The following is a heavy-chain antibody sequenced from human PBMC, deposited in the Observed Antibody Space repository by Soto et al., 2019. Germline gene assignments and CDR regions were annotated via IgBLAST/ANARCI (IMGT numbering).Heavy chain of an antibody. J-gene: IGHJ4*02. D-gene: IGHD3-16*02. V-gene: IGHV3-73*01. CDR1: GFTFSGSA. CDR3: TRPSFTFGGVIGVDY. CDR2: IRSKANSYAT. Sequence: PVGSLRLSCAASGFTFSGSAMHWVRQASGKGLEWVGRIRSKANSYATAYAASVKGRFTISRDDSKNTAYLQMNSLKTEDTAVYYCTRPSFTFGGVIGVDYWGQGTLVTVSS.